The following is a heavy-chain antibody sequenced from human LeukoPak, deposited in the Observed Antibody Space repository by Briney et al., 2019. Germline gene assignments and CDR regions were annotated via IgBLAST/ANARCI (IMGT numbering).Heavy chain of an antibody. D-gene: IGHD1-1*01. Sequence: GGSLRLSCAGSGFAFGTYAMSWVRQAPGMGLEWVSSISANGQATYYADSVEGRFTISRDNSKSTLYLQLNSLRAEDTAVYYCATTLLRASTYMDVWGKGTTVTVSS. J-gene: IGHJ6*03. V-gene: IGHV3-23*01. CDR3: ATTLLRASTYMDV. CDR1: GFAFGTYA. CDR2: ISANGQAT.